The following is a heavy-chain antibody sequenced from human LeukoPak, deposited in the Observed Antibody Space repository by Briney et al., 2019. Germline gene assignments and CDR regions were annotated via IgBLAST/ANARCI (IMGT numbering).Heavy chain of an antibody. D-gene: IGHD1-26*01. CDR3: ARPRVGATKRAFDI. CDR1: GFTFSSYG. J-gene: IGHJ3*02. Sequence: GGSLRLSCAASGFTFSSYGMHWVRQAPGKGLEWVAVIWYDGSNKYYADSVKGRFTISRDNSKNTLYLQMNSLRAEDTAVYYCARPRVGATKRAFDIWGQGTVVTVSS. CDR2: IWYDGSNK. V-gene: IGHV3-33*01.